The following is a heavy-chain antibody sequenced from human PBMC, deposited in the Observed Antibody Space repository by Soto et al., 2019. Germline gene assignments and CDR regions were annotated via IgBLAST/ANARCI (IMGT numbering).Heavy chain of an antibody. V-gene: IGHV3-30*18. CDR3: AKEVTRWFGETHLDY. Sequence: GGSLRLSCAASGFTFSSHGMHWVRQAPGKGLEWVAVISYDGSNKYYADSVKGRFTISRDNSKNTLYLQMNSLRAEDTAVYYCAKEVTRWFGETHLDYWGQGTLVTVSS. D-gene: IGHD3-10*01. CDR1: GFTFSSHG. CDR2: ISYDGSNK. J-gene: IGHJ4*02.